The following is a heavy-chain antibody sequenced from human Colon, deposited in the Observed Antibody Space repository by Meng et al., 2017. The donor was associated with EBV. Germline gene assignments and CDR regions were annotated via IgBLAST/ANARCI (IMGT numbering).Heavy chain of an antibody. CDR3: ARVPTTGYKDH. Sequence: QALIQQVGGGLLKPSEHLPPTGTVNGGFFSGYVWSWVRQPPGKGMEWIGEVSHPGSANYNPSLKRRVTISVDASEKQFSLRLTSVTAADSAVYYCARVPTTGYKDHWGQGTLVTVSS. CDR1: GGFFSGYV. V-gene: IGHV4-34*01. D-gene: IGHD3-9*01. CDR2: VSHPGSA. J-gene: IGHJ4*02.